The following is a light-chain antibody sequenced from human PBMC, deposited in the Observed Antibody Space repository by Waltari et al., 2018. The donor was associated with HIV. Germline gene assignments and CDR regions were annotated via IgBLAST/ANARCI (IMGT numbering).Light chain of an antibody. CDR2: GTS. Sequence: VLTPSPATLSLSPGESATLSCRASRSVDSNYLAWYQQRPGQTPRPLIYGTSNRATGIPDRFTGGGSGADFTLSISSLEPDDFAVYYCQQYGSSFLTFGPGTKVEI. V-gene: IGKV3-20*01. J-gene: IGKJ3*01. CDR3: QQYGSSFLT. CDR1: RSVDSNY.